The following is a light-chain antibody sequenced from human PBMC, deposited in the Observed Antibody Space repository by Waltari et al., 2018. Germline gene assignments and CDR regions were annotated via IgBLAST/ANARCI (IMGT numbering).Light chain of an antibody. V-gene: IGKV3-20*01. CDR3: QQYGNSRGS. CDR2: AAS. J-gene: IGKJ2*03. Sequence: EIVLTQSPATLSLSPGERATLSCTASQRVGTSLAWYHNSPGQAPRRLIYAASNRASDMSPRFSGSGSGTDVTLTINRLEPEDFAVYYCQQYGNSRGSFGQGTKLEIK. CDR1: QRVGTS.